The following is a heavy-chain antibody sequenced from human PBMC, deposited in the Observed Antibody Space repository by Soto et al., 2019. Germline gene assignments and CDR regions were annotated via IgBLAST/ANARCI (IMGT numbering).Heavy chain of an antibody. V-gene: IGHV2-26*01. Sequence: QVTLKESGPVLVKPTETLTLTCTVSGYSLSHPRMGVSWIRPPPGKALEWLAHISAHDEKSYSTSLMTRLTISQDTSKSQVVLTMTNMDPVDTATYYCARVLYYGMEVWGQGTTVTVSS. CDR3: ARVLYYGMEV. J-gene: IGHJ6*02. CDR2: ISAHDEK. CDR1: GYSLSHPRMG.